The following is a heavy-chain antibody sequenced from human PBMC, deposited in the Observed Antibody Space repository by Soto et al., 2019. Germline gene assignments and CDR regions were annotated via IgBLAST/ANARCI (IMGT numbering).Heavy chain of an antibody. V-gene: IGHV3-23*01. Sequence: GGSLRLSCTASGFTFSRFGMTWVRQAPGKGLEWVSTVNGGGDSTHYADSVKGRFSIFRDNSKNTVYLQMNSLRAEDSAIYYCVKDVGYGFILYDFWGQGTLVTVSS. D-gene: IGHD3-16*01. CDR2: VNGGGDST. J-gene: IGHJ4*02. CDR3: VKDVGYGFILYDF. CDR1: GFTFSRFG.